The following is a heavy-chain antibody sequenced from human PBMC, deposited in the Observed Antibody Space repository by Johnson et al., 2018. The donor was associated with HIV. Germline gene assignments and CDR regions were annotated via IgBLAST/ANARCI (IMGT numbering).Heavy chain of an antibody. Sequence: QVQLVESGGGVVQPGRSLRLSCVASGFTFSSYGMNWVRQAPGKGLEWVAVISYDGSNKYYADSVKGRFTISRDNSKNTLYLQMNSLKSEDTAVYYCATEPNAFDIWGQGTLVTVSS. CDR3: ATEPNAFDI. CDR1: GFTFSSYG. J-gene: IGHJ3*02. CDR2: ISYDGSNK. V-gene: IGHV3-30*03.